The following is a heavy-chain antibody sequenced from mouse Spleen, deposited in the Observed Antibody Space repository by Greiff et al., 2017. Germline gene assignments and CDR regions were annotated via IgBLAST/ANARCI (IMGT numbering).Heavy chain of an antibody. D-gene: IGHD1-1*02. CDR2: ISSGGSYT. J-gene: IGHJ2*01. CDR1: GFTFSSYA. CDR3: ARHEGGYYFDY. Sequence: EVQRVESGGGLVKPGGSLKLSCAASGFTFSSYAMSWVRQTPEKRLEWVATISSGGSYTYYPDSVKGRFTISRDNAKNTLYLQMSSLRSEDTAMYYCARHEGGYYFDYWGQGTTLTVSS. V-gene: IGHV5-9-3*01.